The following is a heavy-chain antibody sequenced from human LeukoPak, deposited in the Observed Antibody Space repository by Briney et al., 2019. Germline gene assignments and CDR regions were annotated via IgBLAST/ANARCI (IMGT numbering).Heavy chain of an antibody. CDR1: GYTFTGYY. D-gene: IGHD2-21*01. V-gene: IGHV1-2*02. CDR3: ARAPGGDRGPFDY. J-gene: IGHJ4*02. CDR2: INPNSGGT. Sequence: ASVKVSCKASGYTFTGYYMHWVRQAPGQGLEWMGWINPNSGGTNYAQKFQGRVTMTRDTSISTAYMELSRLRSDDTAVYYCARAPGGDRGPFDYWGQGTLVTVSS.